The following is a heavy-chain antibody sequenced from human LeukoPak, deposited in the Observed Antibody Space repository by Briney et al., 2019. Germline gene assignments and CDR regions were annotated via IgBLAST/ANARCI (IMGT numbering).Heavy chain of an antibody. J-gene: IGHJ2*01. CDR1: GGSISSGSYY. V-gene: IGHV4-61*02. CDR3: VRGTTVTRYFDL. D-gene: IGHD4-17*01. Sequence: SQTLSLTCTVSGGSISSGSYYWSWIRQPAGKGLEWIGRIYTSGSTNYNPSLKSRVTISVDTSKNQFSLKLSSVTAADTAVYYCVRGTTVTRYFDLWGRGTLVTVSS. CDR2: IYTSGST.